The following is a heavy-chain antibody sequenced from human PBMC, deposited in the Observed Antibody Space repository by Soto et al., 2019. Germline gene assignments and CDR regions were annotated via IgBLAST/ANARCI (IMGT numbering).Heavy chain of an antibody. D-gene: IGHD3-10*02. J-gene: IGHJ4*02. Sequence: PGGSLRLSCTASGFTFSNYGMHWVRQAPGRGLEWVAVISYDGSNKYYRDSVKGRFTISRDNSKNTLYLQMNSLRAEDTAVYYCAKGEYYYVPLSFDHWGQGALVTVSS. CDR2: ISYDGSNK. CDR3: AKGEYYYVPLSFDH. CDR1: GFTFSNYG. V-gene: IGHV3-30*18.